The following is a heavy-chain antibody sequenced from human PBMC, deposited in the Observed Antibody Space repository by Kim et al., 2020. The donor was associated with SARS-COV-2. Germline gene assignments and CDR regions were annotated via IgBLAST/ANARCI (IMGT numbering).Heavy chain of an antibody. Sequence: NYNPSLKGRITMSVDTSKNQFSLKLSSVTAADTAVYYCARDPITGTTSSFWGQGTLVTVSS. V-gene: IGHV4-4*07. CDR3: ARDPITGTTSSF. J-gene: IGHJ4*02. D-gene: IGHD1-20*01.